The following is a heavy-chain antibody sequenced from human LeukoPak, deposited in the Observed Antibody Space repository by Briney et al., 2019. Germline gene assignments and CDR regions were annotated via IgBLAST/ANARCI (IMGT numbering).Heavy chain of an antibody. CDR3: ARVRLEAYCGGDCPEYFQH. J-gene: IGHJ1*01. CDR2: IYYSGST. CDR1: GGSISSGGYY. V-gene: IGHV4-31*03. D-gene: IGHD2-21*02. Sequence: SETLSLTCTVSGGSISSGGYYWSWIRQHPGKGLEWIGYIYYSGSTYYNPSLKSRVTISVDTSKNQFSPKLSSVTAADTAVYYCARVRLEAYCGGDCPEYFQHWGQGTLVTVSS.